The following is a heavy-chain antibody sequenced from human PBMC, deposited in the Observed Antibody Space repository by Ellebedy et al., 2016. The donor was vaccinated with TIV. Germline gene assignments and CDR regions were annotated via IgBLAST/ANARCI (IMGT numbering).Heavy chain of an antibody. Sequence: GESLKISXAASGFTFSRYWMHWVRQAPGKGLEWVANVNQDGSETYFADSVKGRFNISRDNVKNSLHLHMKSLGVDDTAIYYCVGGFGDGWFDPWGQGTLVTVSS. CDR3: VGGFGDGWFDP. CDR1: GFTFSRYW. CDR2: VNQDGSET. D-gene: IGHD4-17*01. V-gene: IGHV3-7*04. J-gene: IGHJ5*02.